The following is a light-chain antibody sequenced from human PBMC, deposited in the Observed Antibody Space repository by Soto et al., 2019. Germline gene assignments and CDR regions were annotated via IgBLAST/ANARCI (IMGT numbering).Light chain of an antibody. Sequence: QSVLTQPASVSGSPGQSITISCTGTSSDVGGYNYVSWYQQQPGKVPKLMIYDVNNRPSGVSNRFSGSKSGNTASLTISGLQAEDEADYYCSSYTSSSTYVFGTGTKVTVL. CDR2: DVN. V-gene: IGLV2-14*01. CDR3: SSYTSSSTYV. J-gene: IGLJ1*01. CDR1: SSDVGGYNY.